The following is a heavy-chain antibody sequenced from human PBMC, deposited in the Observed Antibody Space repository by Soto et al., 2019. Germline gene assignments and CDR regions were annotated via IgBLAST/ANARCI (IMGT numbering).Heavy chain of an antibody. Sequence: SVKVSCKASGGTFSSYAISWVRQAPGQGLEWMGGIIPIFGTANYAQKFQGRVTITADESTSTAYMELSSLRSEDTAVYYCARDAEMAKTPYRYFDYWGQGTLVTVSS. CDR1: GGTFSSYA. V-gene: IGHV1-69*13. CDR3: ARDAEMAKTPYRYFDY. D-gene: IGHD5-12*01. CDR2: IIPIFGTA. J-gene: IGHJ4*02.